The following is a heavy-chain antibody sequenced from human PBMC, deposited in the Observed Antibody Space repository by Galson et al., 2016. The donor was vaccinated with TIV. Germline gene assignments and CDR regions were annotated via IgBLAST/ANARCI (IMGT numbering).Heavy chain of an antibody. CDR3: SRDLTTGNPGYDY. Sequence: SLRLSCAASGFSFRSYWMSWVRQAPGKGLQWVANIKEDGSEIYYVDSVKGRFTISRDNAKNSLYLQMSSLRAEDTARYYCSRDLTTGNPGYDYWGQGTLVTVSS. CDR2: IKEDGSEI. CDR1: GFSFRSYW. D-gene: IGHD1-1*01. V-gene: IGHV3-7*01. J-gene: IGHJ4*02.